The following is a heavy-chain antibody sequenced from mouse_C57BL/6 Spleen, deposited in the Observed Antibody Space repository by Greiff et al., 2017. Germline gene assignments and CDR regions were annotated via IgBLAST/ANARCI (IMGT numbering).Heavy chain of an antibody. J-gene: IGHJ2*01. Sequence: EVKLVESGGGLVKPGGSLKLSCAASGFTFSSYAMSWVRQTLEKRLEWVATISDGGSYTYYPDNVKGRFTSSRDKSKNNLYLQMSHLKSEDTAMYYCARDNYSFDYWGQGTTLSVSS. V-gene: IGHV5-4*01. CDR2: ISDGGSYT. CDR1: GFTFSSYA. D-gene: IGHD2-12*01. CDR3: ARDNYSFDY.